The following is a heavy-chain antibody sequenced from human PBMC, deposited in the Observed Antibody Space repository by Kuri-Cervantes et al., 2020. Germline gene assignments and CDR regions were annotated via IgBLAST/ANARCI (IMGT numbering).Heavy chain of an antibody. CDR3: ARDRCSGGSCYDYYGMDV. J-gene: IGHJ6*02. Sequence: GGSLRLSCAASGFTSSSYSMNWVRQAPGKGLEWVSSISSSSSYIYYADSVKGRFTISRDNAKNSLYLQMNSLRAEDTAVYYCARDRCSGGSCYDYYGMDVWGQGTTVTVSS. V-gene: IGHV3-21*01. CDR2: ISSSSSYI. D-gene: IGHD2-15*01. CDR1: GFTSSSYS.